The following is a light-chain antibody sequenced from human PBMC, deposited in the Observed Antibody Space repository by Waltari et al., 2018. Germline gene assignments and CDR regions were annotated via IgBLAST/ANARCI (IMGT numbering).Light chain of an antibody. CDR3: SSYTGGNDVG. V-gene: IGLV2-8*01. CDR1: STAVGVYTF. CDR2: EVS. J-gene: IGLJ2*01. Sequence: QSALTQPPSASGSPGQSVTIPCTGTSTAVGVYTFVPWYQQLPGQAPKLMIYEVSTRPSGVPDRFSGSKSGNTASLTVSGLQAEDEAYYYCSSYTGGNDVGFGGGTKLTVL.